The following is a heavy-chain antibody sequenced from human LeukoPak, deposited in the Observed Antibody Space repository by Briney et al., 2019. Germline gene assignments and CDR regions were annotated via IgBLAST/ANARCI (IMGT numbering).Heavy chain of an antibody. Sequence: PGGSLRLSCAASGFTFSDYYMSRIRQAPGKGLEWVSYISSSGSTIYYADSVKGRFTISRDNAKNSLYLQMNSLRAEDTAVYYCARDSYYDSSGYYYVSFDYWGQGTLVTVSS. CDR3: ARDSYYDSSGYYYVSFDY. CDR2: ISSSGSTI. V-gene: IGHV3-11*04. J-gene: IGHJ4*02. D-gene: IGHD3-22*01. CDR1: GFTFSDYY.